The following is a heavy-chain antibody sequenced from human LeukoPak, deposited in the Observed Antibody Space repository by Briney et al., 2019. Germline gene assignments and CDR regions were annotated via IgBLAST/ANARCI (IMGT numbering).Heavy chain of an antibody. CDR2: ISWNGAYI. J-gene: IGHJ3*02. CDR3: AKGNNYYASGCFHDPFNM. V-gene: IGHV3-9*03. Sequence: PGKSLRLSCATSGFTFDDYGMHWVRQPPGKGLEWISGISWNGAYIRYADSVKGRFTVSRDNAKNSLFLQMNSLRPEDMALYYCAKGNNYYASGCFHDPFNMWGQGTMVTVSS. CDR1: GFTFDDYG. D-gene: IGHD3-10*01.